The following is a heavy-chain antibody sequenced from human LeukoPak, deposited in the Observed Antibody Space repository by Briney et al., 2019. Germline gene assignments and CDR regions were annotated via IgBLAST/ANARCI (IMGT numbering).Heavy chain of an antibody. V-gene: IGHV4-39*07. Sequence: PSETLSLTCTVSGGSISSSSYYWGWIRQPPGKGLEWIGSIYYSGSTYYNPSLKSRVTISVDTSKNQFSLKLSSVTAADTAVYSCAKAKITGTTVVDYWGQGTLVTVSS. D-gene: IGHD1-20*01. CDR3: AKAKITGTTVVDY. CDR2: IYYSGST. J-gene: IGHJ4*02. CDR1: GGSISSSSYY.